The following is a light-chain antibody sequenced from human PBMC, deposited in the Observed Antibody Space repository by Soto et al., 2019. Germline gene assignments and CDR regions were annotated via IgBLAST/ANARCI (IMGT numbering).Light chain of an antibody. Sequence: QPVLTQSPSASASLGASVKLTCTLSSGHSSYAIAWHQQQPEKSPRYLMKLNSDGSHSKGDGIPDRFSGSSSGAERYLTISSLQSEDEADYYCQTWGTGNWVFGGGTKLTVL. CDR3: QTWGTGNWV. V-gene: IGLV4-69*01. CDR2: LNSDGSH. J-gene: IGLJ3*02. CDR1: SGHSSYA.